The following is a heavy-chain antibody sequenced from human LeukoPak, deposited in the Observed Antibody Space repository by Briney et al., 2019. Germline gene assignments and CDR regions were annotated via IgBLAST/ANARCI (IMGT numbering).Heavy chain of an antibody. V-gene: IGHV3-66*01. J-gene: IGHJ6*02. Sequence: PGGSLRLSCAASGFTVSSNYMSWVRQAPGKGLEWVSVIYSGGSTYYADSVKGRFTISRDNSKNTLYLQMNSLRAEDTAVYYCATSPIAVAGLPYYYYGMDVWGQGTTVTVSS. D-gene: IGHD6-19*01. CDR2: IYSGGST. CDR3: ATSPIAVAGLPYYYYGMDV. CDR1: GFTVSSNY.